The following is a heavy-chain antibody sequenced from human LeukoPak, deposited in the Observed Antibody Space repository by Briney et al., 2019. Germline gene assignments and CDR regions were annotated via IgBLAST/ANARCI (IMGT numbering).Heavy chain of an antibody. CDR1: GFTFSSYW. CDR2: ISGSGGST. D-gene: IGHD3-3*01. CDR3: AKEDDFWSGYAPDGFDP. V-gene: IGHV3-23*01. J-gene: IGHJ5*02. Sequence: GGSLRLSCAASGFTFSSYWMSWVRQAPGKGLEWVSAISGSGGSTYYADSVKGRFTISRDNSKNTLYLQMNSLRAEDTAVYYCAKEDDFWSGYAPDGFDPWGQGTLVTVSS.